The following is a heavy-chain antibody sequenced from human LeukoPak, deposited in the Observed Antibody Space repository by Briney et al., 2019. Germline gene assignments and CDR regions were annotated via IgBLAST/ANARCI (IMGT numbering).Heavy chain of an antibody. J-gene: IGHJ4*02. CDR2: FSAYNGNT. V-gene: IGHV1-18*01. CDR3: ARDLLTVAEHIDY. D-gene: IGHD6-19*01. CDR1: GYTFTSYG. Sequence: ASVKVSCKASGYTFTSYGISWVRQGPGQGLEWMGWFSAYNGNTNYAQKLQGRDTMTTDTSTSTPYMELTSLRSDDTPVYYCARDLLTVAEHIDYWGQGTLVTVSS.